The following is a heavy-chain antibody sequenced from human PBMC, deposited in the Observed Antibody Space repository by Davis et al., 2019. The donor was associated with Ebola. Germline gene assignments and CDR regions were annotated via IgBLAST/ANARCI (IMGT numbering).Heavy chain of an antibody. CDR1: GFTFSGSA. D-gene: IGHD4-17*01. CDR2: IRSKATSYAT. CDR3: TITTVHVDY. J-gene: IGHJ4*02. Sequence: GESLKISCAASGFTFSGSAMNWVRQASGKGLEWVGRIRSKATSYATSYAASVHGRFTISRDDSQNKTYLQINSLTTEDTAVSYCTITTVHVDYWGQGTLVTVSS. V-gene: IGHV3-73*01.